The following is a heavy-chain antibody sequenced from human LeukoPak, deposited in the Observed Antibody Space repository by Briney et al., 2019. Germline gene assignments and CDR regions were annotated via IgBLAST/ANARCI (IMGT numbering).Heavy chain of an antibody. CDR1: GFTCSDYS. D-gene: IGHD5-24*01. V-gene: IGHV3-48*01. J-gene: IGHJ4*02. CDR3: ARDYKYAFDN. Sequence: GAPLGLSCAASGFTCSDYSLNWVRHAPGKGLEWISYIGIDSGNTNYADSVKGRFTISGDKAKNSLYLQMNSLRVEDTAVYYCARDYKYAFDNWGQGTLVTVSS. CDR2: IGIDSGNT.